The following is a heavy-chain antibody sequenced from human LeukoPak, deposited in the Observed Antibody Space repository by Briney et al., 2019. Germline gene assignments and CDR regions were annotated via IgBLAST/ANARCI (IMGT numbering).Heavy chain of an antibody. J-gene: IGHJ5*02. V-gene: IGHV4-4*07. CDR1: GGSLSSYS. CDR2: IYASGST. D-gene: IGHD3-10*01. Sequence: SETLSLTCTVSGGSLSSYSWSWIRQPLGKGLEWIGRIYASGSTTYNPSLQSRITISVDTSNNHFSLQLTSVTAADTAVYYCARRMVEARQSSATNWFDTWGQGTLVTVSS. CDR3: ARRMVEARQSSATNWFDT.